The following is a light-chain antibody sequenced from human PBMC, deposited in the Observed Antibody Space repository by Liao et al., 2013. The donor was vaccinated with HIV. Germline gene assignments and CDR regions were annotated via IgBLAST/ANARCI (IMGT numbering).Light chain of an antibody. CDR3: QAWGSSTVV. V-gene: IGLV3-1*01. CDR2: QDA. CDR1: KIGGRS. J-gene: IGLJ1*01. Sequence: SYELTQPPSVSVSPGQTASITCSGPKIGGRSLFPGISRGQASPLVLVIYQDAKRPSGIPERFSGSNSGNTATLTISGAQAVDEADYFCQAWGSSTVVFGGGTKVTV.